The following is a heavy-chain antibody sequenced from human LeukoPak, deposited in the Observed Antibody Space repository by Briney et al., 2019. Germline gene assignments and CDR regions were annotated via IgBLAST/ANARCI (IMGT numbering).Heavy chain of an antibody. CDR2: INTNTGNP. V-gene: IGHV7-4-1*02. Sequence: ASVKVSCTASGYTFTSYAMNWVRQAPGQGLEWMGWINTNTGNPTYAQGFTGRFVFSLDTSVSTAYLQISSLKAEDTAVYYCARDWSDSSGWYDDFDYWGQGTLVTVSS. J-gene: IGHJ4*02. CDR3: ARDWSDSSGWYDDFDY. CDR1: GYTFTSYA. D-gene: IGHD6-19*01.